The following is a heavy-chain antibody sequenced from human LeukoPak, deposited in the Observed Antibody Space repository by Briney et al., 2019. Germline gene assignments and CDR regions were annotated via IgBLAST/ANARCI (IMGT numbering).Heavy chain of an antibody. CDR1: GGSISSHY. CDR3: ARDFGSNYVYFDY. V-gene: IGHV4-4*07. D-gene: IGHD1-26*01. Sequence: SETLSLTCTVSGGSISSHYWSWLPQPDGKELENIGRIHTSGITNYNPSLKSRVTMSGDTSKNQFYLNLRSVTAADTGVYYCARDFGSNYVYFDYWGQGSLVTVSS. CDR2: IHTSGIT. J-gene: IGHJ4*02.